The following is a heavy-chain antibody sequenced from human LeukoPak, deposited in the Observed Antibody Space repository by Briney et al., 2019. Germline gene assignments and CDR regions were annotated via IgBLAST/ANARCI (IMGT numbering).Heavy chain of an antibody. J-gene: IGHJ4*02. V-gene: IGHV3-9*01. D-gene: IGHD3-9*01. CDR2: ISWNSGSI. CDR1: GFTFDDYA. CDR3: AKDIRNVYYNILTGFDY. Sequence: GGSLRLSCAASGFTFDDYAMHWVRQAPGKGLEWVSGISWNSGSIGYADSVKGRFTISRDNAKNSLYLQMNSLRAEDTALYYCAKDIRNVYYNILTGFDYWGQGTLVTVSS.